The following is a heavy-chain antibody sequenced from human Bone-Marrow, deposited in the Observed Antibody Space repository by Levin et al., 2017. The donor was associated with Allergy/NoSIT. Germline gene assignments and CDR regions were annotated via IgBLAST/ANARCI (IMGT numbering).Heavy chain of an antibody. CDR1: GFTFSKAW. CDR3: TADLEESSTYSCDY. J-gene: IGHJ4*02. Sequence: GGSLRLSCAASGFTFSKAWMTWVRQAPGKGLECVARIKRKSDGETTDYAAPVKGRFTISRDDSKNTVYLQMNGLTTEDTAMYYCTADLEESSTYSCDYWGQGTLVTVSS. CDR2: IKRKSDGETT. D-gene: IGHD2-2*01. V-gene: IGHV3-15*05.